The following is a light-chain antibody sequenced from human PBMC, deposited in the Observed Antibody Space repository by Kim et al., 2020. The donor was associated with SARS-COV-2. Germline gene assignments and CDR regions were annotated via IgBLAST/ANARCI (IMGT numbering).Light chain of an antibody. J-gene: IGKJ4*01. V-gene: IGKV3-11*01. Sequence: LSTGERAPLSGRASKSVSRYLAWYQQNPGQAPRLLTSDASDRATGIPAGFSGRGSGTDFTLTISGLEPEDFAVYYCQHSSNWPLSFGGGTKVEIK. CDR1: KSVSRY. CDR2: DAS. CDR3: QHSSNWPLS.